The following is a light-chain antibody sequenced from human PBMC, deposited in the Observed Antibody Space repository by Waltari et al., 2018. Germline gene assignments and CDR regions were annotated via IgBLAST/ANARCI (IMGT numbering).Light chain of an antibody. J-gene: IGKJ3*01. V-gene: IGKV1-27*01. CDR1: QGISDY. CDR3: QRYNNVPRT. Sequence: DIQMTQSPSSLSAFVVDRVTITCRASQGISDYLAWYQQKPGKVPKLMISGASTLQSGFPSRFCGSGSGTDFTLTISSLQPEDVATYYCQRYNNVPRTFGPGSKVYVK. CDR2: GAS.